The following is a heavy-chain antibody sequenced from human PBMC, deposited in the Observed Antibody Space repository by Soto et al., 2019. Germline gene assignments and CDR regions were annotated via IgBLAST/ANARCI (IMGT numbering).Heavy chain of an antibody. D-gene: IGHD3-10*01. CDR1: GFTFSLYS. V-gene: IGHV3-48*02. Sequence: EVQLVECGAGLVQPGGSLRLSCAASGFTFSLYSMSWVRQAPGKGLEWVSYISRSSTGIHYADSVKGRFTISRDDATNSMHLQMNSLRDGDTAVYYCARAVTWGLDVWGQGTTVSISS. CDR2: ISRSSTGI. J-gene: IGHJ6*02. CDR3: ARAVTWGLDV.